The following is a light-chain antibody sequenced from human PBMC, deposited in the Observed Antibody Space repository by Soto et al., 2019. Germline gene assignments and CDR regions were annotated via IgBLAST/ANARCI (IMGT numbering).Light chain of an antibody. CDR3: QQSYSTPLT. CDR1: ENINKY. J-gene: IGKJ4*01. Sequence: DIQMTQSPSSLSASVVVRFTITFLATENINKYVSWYQQKPGKAPKLLIYAASSLQSGVPSRFSGSGSGTDFTLTISSLQPEDFATYYCQQSYSTPLTFGGGTKVDIK. CDR2: AAS. V-gene: IGKV1-39*01.